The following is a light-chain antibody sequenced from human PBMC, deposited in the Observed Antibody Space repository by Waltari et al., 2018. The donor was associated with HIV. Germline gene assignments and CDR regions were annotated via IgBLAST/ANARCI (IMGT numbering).Light chain of an antibody. V-gene: IGLV1-44*01. Sequence: QSVLTQPPSASGTPGQRVNISCSGRSSNIESNPVNWYRQFPGEAPKLLIYTNIQRPSGVPYRFSGSKSGTSASLAISGLQSEDEADFYCAVWDDSLRSVLFGGGTRLTVL. J-gene: IGLJ3*02. CDR2: TNI. CDR3: AVWDDSLRSVL. CDR1: SSNIESNP.